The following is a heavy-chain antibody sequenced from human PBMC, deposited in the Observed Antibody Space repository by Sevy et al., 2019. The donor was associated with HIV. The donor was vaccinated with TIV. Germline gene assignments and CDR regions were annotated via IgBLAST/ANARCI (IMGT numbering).Heavy chain of an antibody. D-gene: IGHD1-1*01. CDR1: GGSISSGSYY. Sequence: SETLSLTCTVSGGSISSGSYYWSWIRQPAGKGLEWIGRIYTSGSTNYNPSLKIRFTISVDTSKNQFSLKLSSVTAADTAVYYCARAFPNSSPFLPFDPWGQGTLVTVSS. CDR2: IYTSGST. J-gene: IGHJ5*02. V-gene: IGHV4-61*02. CDR3: ARAFPNSSPFLPFDP.